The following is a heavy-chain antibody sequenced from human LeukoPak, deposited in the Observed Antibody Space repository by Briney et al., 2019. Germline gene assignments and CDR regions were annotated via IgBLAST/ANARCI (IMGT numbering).Heavy chain of an antibody. Sequence: GGSLRLSCAASGFTFSSYAMHWVRQAPGKGLEWVAVISYDGSNKYYADSVKGRFTISRDNSKNTLYLQMNSLRAEDTAVYYCARYYGDYTAFDYWGQGPLVTVSS. J-gene: IGHJ4*02. CDR1: GFTFSSYA. V-gene: IGHV3-30-3*01. D-gene: IGHD4-17*01. CDR3: ARYYGDYTAFDY. CDR2: ISYDGSNK.